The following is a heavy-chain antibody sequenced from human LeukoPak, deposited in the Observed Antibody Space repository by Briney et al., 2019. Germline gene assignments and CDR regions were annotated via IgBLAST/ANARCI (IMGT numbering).Heavy chain of an antibody. V-gene: IGHV4-34*01. CDR2: INHSGST. J-gene: IGHJ5*02. CDR3: AGRLRRTWFDP. D-gene: IGHD4-17*01. Sequence: PSETLSLTCAVYGGSFSGYYWSWIRQPPGKGLEWIGEINHSGSTNYNPSLKSRVTISVDTSKNQFSLKLSSVTAADTAVYYCAGRLRRTWFDPWGQGTLVTVSS. CDR1: GGSFSGYY.